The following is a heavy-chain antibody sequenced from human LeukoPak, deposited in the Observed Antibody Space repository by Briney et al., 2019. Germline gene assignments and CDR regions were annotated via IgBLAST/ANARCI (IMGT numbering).Heavy chain of an antibody. CDR3: ATTLYFYDSSGSFDS. J-gene: IGHJ4*02. V-gene: IGHV1-24*01. CDR1: GYTLTELS. CDR2: FYPEDGET. D-gene: IGHD3-22*01. Sequence: GTSVKVSCKVSGYTLTELSMHWVRQAPGKGLEWMRGFYPEDGETIYAQKFQGGVTMTEDSSTDTAYMEPSSMRSEDTGVYYCATTLYFYDSSGSFDSWGQGTLVTVSS.